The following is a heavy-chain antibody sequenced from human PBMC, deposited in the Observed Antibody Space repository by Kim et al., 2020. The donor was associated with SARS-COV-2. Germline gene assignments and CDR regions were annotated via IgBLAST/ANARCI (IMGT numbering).Heavy chain of an antibody. V-gene: IGHV5-51*01. J-gene: IGHJ3*02. D-gene: IGHD7-27*01. CDR2: IYPTDSDT. Sequence: GESLKISCKGSGNTFSGAWIGWVRQMPGKGLEWMGNIYPTDSDTRYSPSFQGHVTISVDDSITTAYLQWSSLKASDTAIYYCARQNGDLPDAFDMWGQGT. CDR1: GNTFSGAW. CDR3: ARQNGDLPDAFDM.